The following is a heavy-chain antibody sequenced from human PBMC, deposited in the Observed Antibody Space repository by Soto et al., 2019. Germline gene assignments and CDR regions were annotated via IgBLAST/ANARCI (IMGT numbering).Heavy chain of an antibody. Sequence: AASLKGSCKTFGYIITADYMHWVRQAPGQGPEWMGWINPDSGGTSYAPKFQGRVTMTRGTSSSTVYMELRRLRSDDTALYYCARDVAGDDYFDYWGQGTLVTVSS. D-gene: IGHD6-19*01. CDR2: INPDSGGT. CDR3: ARDVAGDDYFDY. CDR1: GYIITADY. V-gene: IGHV1-2*02. J-gene: IGHJ4*02.